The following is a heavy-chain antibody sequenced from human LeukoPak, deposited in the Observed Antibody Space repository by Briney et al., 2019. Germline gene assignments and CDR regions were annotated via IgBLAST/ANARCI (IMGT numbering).Heavy chain of an antibody. Sequence: SETLSLTCTVSGGSISSNSYYWGWIRQPPGKGLEWIGSIYYSGSTYYNPSLKSRVTISVDTSKNQFSLKLSSVTAADTAVYYCAREGFCPSGAICSLSSQDAFDIWGQGTMVTVSS. J-gene: IGHJ3*02. V-gene: IGHV4-39*02. CDR3: AREGFCPSGAICSLSSQDAFDI. CDR1: GGSISSNSYY. D-gene: IGHD2-15*01. CDR2: IYYSGST.